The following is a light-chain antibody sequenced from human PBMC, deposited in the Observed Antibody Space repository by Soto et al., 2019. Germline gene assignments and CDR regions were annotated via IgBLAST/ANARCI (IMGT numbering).Light chain of an antibody. J-gene: IGLJ1*01. CDR2: DVI. CDR1: SSDVGGYNY. V-gene: IGLV2-14*01. CDR3: SSYKAGGATYV. Sequence: QSALAQPASVSESPGQSITISCTGTSSDVGGYNYVSWYQQHPGKVPRLMIYDVIHRPSGVSNRFSGSKSGSTASLTISGLQAEDEADYYCSSYKAGGATYVFGTGTKLTVL.